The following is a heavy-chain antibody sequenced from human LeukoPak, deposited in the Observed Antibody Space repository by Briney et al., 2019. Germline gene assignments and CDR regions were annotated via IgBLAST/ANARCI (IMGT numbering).Heavy chain of an antibody. J-gene: IGHJ6*03. D-gene: IGHD2-2*01. V-gene: IGHV3-48*04. CDR1: GFTFSSYS. CDR2: ISSSSSTI. CDR3: ARDGCSSTSCQPGYKDYYYMDV. Sequence: GGSLRVSCAASGFTFSSYSMNWVRQALGKGLEWVSYISSSSSTIYYADSVKGRFTISRDNAKNSLYLQMNSLRAEDTAVYYCARDGCSSTSCQPGYKDYYYMDVWGKGTTVTVS.